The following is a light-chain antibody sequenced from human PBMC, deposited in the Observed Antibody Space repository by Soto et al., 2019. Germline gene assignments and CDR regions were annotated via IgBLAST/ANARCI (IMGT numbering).Light chain of an antibody. CDR2: RAS. J-gene: IGKJ4*01. V-gene: IGKV1-12*01. CDR3: QQTTTFPLT. CDR1: QGITSW. Sequence: DIQMTQSPSSVSASVGDRVTITCRASQGITSWLAWYQQKPGKAPKLLIYRASNLQSGVPSRFSGSGSGTDFTLTISGLQPADYATDYCQQTTTFPLTFGGGTMVEIK.